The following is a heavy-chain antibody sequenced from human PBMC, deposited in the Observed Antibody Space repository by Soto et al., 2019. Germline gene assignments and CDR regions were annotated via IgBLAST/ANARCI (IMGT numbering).Heavy chain of an antibody. CDR1: GFTFSRYW. Sequence: GGSLRLSCAASGFTFSRYWMSWVRQAPGKGLEWVANIKQDGSEKWYVDPVKGRFTISRDNAKNSLYLQMNSLRAEDTAVYYCARGDYYDSSGPFSDAFDIWGQGTMVTVSS. CDR3: ARGDYYDSSGPFSDAFDI. J-gene: IGHJ3*02. V-gene: IGHV3-7*04. D-gene: IGHD3-22*01. CDR2: IKQDGSEK.